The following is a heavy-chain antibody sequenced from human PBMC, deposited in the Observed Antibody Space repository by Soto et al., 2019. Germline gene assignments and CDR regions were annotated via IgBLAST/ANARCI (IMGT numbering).Heavy chain of an antibody. D-gene: IGHD2-15*01. J-gene: IGHJ3*02. CDR2: IKSKTDGGTT. Sequence: GGFLRLSCAASGFTFSNAWMSWVRQAPGKGLEWVGRIKSKTDGGTTDYAAPVKGRFTISRDDSKNTLCLQMNSLKTEDTAVYYCTTDLVVVVAGGHDAFDIWGQGTMVTVS. V-gene: IGHV3-15*01. CDR1: GFTFSNAW. CDR3: TTDLVVVVAGGHDAFDI.